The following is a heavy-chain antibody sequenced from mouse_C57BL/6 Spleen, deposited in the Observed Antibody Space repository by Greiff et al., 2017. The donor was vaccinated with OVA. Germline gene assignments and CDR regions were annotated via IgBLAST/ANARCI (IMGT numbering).Heavy chain of an antibody. CDR3: ARKGYYYGSSYGYFDD. J-gene: IGHJ2*01. D-gene: IGHD1-1*01. CDR1: GFTFSDYG. Sequence: EVQGVESGGGLVKPGGSLKLSCAASGFTFSDYGMHWVRQAPEKGLEWVAYISSGSSTIYYADTVKGRFTISRDNAKNTLFLQMTSLRSEDTAIYYCARKGYYYGSSYGYFDDWGQGTTLTVSS. V-gene: IGHV5-17*01. CDR2: ISSGSSTI.